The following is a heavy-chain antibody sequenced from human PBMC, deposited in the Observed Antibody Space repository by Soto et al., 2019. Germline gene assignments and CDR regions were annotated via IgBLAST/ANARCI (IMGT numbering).Heavy chain of an antibody. V-gene: IGHV3-13*01. D-gene: IGHD2-8*01. CDR2: IGTAGDT. Sequence: ESGGGLVQPGGSLRLSCAASGFTFSSYDMHWVRQATGNGLEWVSAIGTAGDTHYPVSVKGRFTISRENAENSLYLQMNSLRDDDTAVYYCARAGYCTNGVCYLGAFDIWGQGTMVTVSS. CDR3: ARAGYCTNGVCYLGAFDI. CDR1: GFTFSSYD. J-gene: IGHJ3*02.